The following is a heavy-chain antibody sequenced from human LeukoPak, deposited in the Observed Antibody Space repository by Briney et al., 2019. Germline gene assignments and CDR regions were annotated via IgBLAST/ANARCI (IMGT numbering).Heavy chain of an antibody. CDR2: MKEDGTEE. Sequence: GGSLRLSCAASGFNFNTYTMSWVRRAPGKGLEWVAKMKEDGTEESYVDSVKGRFAISRDSATNSVYLQMNSLRDEDTAVYYCARIGYSSSSFDYWGQGTLVTVSS. D-gene: IGHD6-6*01. CDR3: ARIGYSSSSFDY. J-gene: IGHJ4*02. V-gene: IGHV3-7*01. CDR1: GFNFNTYT.